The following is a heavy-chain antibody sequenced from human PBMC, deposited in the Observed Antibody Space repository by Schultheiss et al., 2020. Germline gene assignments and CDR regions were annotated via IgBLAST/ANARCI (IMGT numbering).Heavy chain of an antibody. CDR1: GYSISSGYY. CDR3: ARDLAVGSGSSGWYDY. V-gene: IGHV4-38-2*02. CDR2: IYHSGST. D-gene: IGHD6-19*01. J-gene: IGHJ4*02. Sequence: SETLSLTCAVSGYSISSGYYWGWIRQPPGTGLEWIGSIYHSGSTYYNPSLKSRVTISVDTSKNQFSLKLSSVTAADTAVYYRARDLAVGSGSSGWYDYWGQGTLVTVAS.